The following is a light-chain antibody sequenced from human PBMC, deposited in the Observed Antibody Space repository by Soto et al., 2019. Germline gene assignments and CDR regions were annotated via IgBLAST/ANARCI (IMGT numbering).Light chain of an antibody. V-gene: IGKV1-9*01. CDR2: TAS. CDR3: QQRHSYPIT. J-gene: IGKJ5*01. Sequence: DIQLTQSPSFLSASVGDRVTVTCRASQAISSYLAWYQQKPGKAPKLLIHTASTLQSGVPSRFSGSRSGAEFTLTISSLQPDDFATYYCQQRHSYPITFGQGTRLYIK. CDR1: QAISSY.